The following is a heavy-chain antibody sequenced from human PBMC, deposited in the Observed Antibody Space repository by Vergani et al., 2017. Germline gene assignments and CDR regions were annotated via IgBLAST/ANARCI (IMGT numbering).Heavy chain of an antibody. V-gene: IGHV3-48*01. D-gene: IGHD3-9*01. Sequence: EVQLVESGGGLVQPGGSLRLSCAASGFTFSSYSMNWVRQAPGKGLERVSYISSSSSTIYYADSVKGRFTISRDNAKNSLYLQMNSLRAEDTAVYYCARVGILTGYYNEDNWFDPWGQGTLVTVSS. CDR2: ISSSSSTI. CDR1: GFTFSSYS. J-gene: IGHJ5*02. CDR3: ARVGILTGYYNEDNWFDP.